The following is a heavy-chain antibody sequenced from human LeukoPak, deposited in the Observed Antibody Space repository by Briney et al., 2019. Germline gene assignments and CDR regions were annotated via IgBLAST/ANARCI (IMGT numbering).Heavy chain of an antibody. J-gene: IGHJ3*01. D-gene: IGHD3-22*01. CDR3: ARPNITSYYDSRGYDAFDV. CDR2: IFPDDSDT. Sequence: GEPLKISCKGFGYKFSTYWIAWVRQMPGQGLEWMGIIFPDDSDTRYNLAFQGQVIISADKSVTTAYLQWSSLKASDTAMYYCARPNITSYYDSRGYDAFDVWGQGTMVTVSS. V-gene: IGHV5-51*01. CDR1: GYKFSTYW.